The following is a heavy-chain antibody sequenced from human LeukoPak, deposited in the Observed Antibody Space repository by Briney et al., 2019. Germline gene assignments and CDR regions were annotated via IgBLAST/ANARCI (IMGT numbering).Heavy chain of an antibody. CDR1: GGSFSGYY. V-gene: IGHV4-34*01. J-gene: IGHJ6*02. CDR2: INHSGST. CDR3: ARQKLERLFPRHYYYGMDV. D-gene: IGHD1-1*01. Sequence: SETLSLTCAVYGGSFSGYYWSWIRQPPGKGLEWVGEINHSGSTNYNPSLKSRVTISVDTSKNQFSLKLSSVTAADTAVYYCARQKLERLFPRHYYYGMDVWGQGTTVTVSS.